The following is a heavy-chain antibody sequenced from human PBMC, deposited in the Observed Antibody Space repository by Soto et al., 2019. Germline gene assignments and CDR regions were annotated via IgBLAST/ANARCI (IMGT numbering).Heavy chain of an antibody. D-gene: IGHD3-22*01. V-gene: IGHV3-33*01. CDR1: GFTFSRYG. J-gene: IGHJ4*02. CDR2: ISYDGSNK. CDR3: ARGVYYYDSSGYYAPVYY. Sequence: GGALRLSCAASGFTFSRYGMHWVRQAPGKGLEWVAVISYDGSNKYYADSVKGRFTISRDNSKNTLYLQMNSLRAEDTAVYYCARGVYYYDSSGYYAPVYYWGQGTLVTVSS.